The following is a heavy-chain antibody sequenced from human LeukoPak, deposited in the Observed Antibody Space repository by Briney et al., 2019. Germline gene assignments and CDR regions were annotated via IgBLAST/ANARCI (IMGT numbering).Heavy chain of an antibody. CDR1: GGSISSRSYY. CDR3: ATERTSYGPGSYYNDRYYYQGMDA. D-gene: IGHD3-10*01. V-gene: IGHV4-39*01. J-gene: IGHJ6*02. Sequence: NPSETLSLTCTVSGGSISSRSYYWGWIRQPPGKGLEWIGNVYYSGSTYYNLSLKSRVTISVDTSKNQFSLNLNSVTAADTAVYYCATERTSYGPGSYYNDRYYYQGMDAWGQGTTVTVS. CDR2: VYYSGST.